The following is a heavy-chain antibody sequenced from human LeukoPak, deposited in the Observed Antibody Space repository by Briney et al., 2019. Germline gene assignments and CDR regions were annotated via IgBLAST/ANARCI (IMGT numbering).Heavy chain of an antibody. V-gene: IGHV1-18*01. Sequence: ASVKVSCKASGYTFTSYGISWVRQAPGQGLEWMGWISAYNGNTNYAQKLQGRVTMTTDTSTSTAYMELRGLRSDDTGLYYCARVDTRNTDYWGQGTLVTVSS. CDR2: ISAYNGNT. J-gene: IGHJ4*02. CDR3: ARVDTRNTDY. D-gene: IGHD5-18*01. CDR1: GYTFTSYG.